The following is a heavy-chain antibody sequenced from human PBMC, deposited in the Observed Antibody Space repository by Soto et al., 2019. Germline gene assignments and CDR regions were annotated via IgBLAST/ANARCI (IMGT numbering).Heavy chain of an antibody. CDR2: IKDDGSVK. CDR1: GFTFSSYW. D-gene: IGHD3-16*01. Sequence: PGVSLRLSCAASGFTFSSYWMSWVRQAPGKGLEWVAKIKDDGSVKYYVDSVKGRFIVSRDNAKNSLYLQMNSLRAEDTAVYYCARGGGFNIGGYWGQGTQVTVSS. V-gene: IGHV3-7*05. J-gene: IGHJ4*02. CDR3: ARGGGFNIGGY.